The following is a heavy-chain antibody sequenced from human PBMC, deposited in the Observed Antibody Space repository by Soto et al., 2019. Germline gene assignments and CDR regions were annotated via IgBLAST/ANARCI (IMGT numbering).Heavy chain of an antibody. CDR2: ISSTTNYI. CDR3: ARESEDLTSNFDY. CDR1: GFTFSRYS. Sequence: GGSLRLSCAASGFTFSRYSMNWVRQAPGKGLEWVPSISSTTNYIYYADSMKGRFTVSRDNAKNSVYLDMNSLSAEDTAVYYCARESEDLTSNFDYWGQGTLVTVSS. J-gene: IGHJ4*02. V-gene: IGHV3-21*01.